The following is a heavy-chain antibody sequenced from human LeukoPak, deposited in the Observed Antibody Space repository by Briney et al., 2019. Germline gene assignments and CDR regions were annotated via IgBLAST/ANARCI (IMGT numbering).Heavy chain of an antibody. CDR2: MRSDGASK. J-gene: IGHJ5*02. CDR3: AKDRPIKGGFDP. CDR1: GFSLTTYG. V-gene: IGHV3-30*02. D-gene: IGHD3-16*01. Sequence: GGSLRLSCVASGFSLTTYGMLWVRQAPGKGLQWVAFMRSDGASKYYGDSVEGRFTISRDNSKSTLYLLMNSLSAEDTGIYYCAKDRPIKGGFDPWGQGTPVTVSS.